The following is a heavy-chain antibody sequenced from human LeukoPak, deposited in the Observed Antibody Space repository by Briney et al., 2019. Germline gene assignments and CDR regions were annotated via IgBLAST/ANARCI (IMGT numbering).Heavy chain of an antibody. CDR2: INHSGST. CDR1: GGSFSGYY. Sequence: SETLSLTCAVYGGSFSGYYWSWIRQPPGKGLEWIGEINHSGSTNYNPSLKSRVTISVDTSKNQLSLKLSSVTAADTAVYYCARVWVVPAAIFLNSMDVWGQGTTVTVSS. D-gene: IGHD2-2*02. CDR3: ARVWVVPAAIFLNSMDV. J-gene: IGHJ6*02. V-gene: IGHV4-34*01.